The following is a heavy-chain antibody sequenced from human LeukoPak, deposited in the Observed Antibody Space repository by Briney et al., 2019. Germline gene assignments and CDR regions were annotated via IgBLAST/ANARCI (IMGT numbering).Heavy chain of an antibody. D-gene: IGHD6-6*01. J-gene: IGHJ4*02. CDR2: IYHSGST. CDR1: GYSISSGYY. CDR3: ARPAGGRSSPFDY. Sequence: SETLSLTCAVSGYSISSGYYWGWIRQPPGKGLEWIGSIYHSGSTYYNPSLKSRVTISVDTSKNQFSLKLSSATAADTAVYYCARPAGGRSSPFDYWGQGTLVTVSS. V-gene: IGHV4-38-2*01.